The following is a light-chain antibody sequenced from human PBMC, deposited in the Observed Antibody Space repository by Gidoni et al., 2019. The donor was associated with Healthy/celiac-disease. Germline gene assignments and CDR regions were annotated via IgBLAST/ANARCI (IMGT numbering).Light chain of an antibody. CDR3: QQSYSTPQT. CDR1: QSISSY. CDR2: AAS. J-gene: IGKJ1*01. Sequence: DIQMTQSPSSLSASVGDRVTLTCRASQSISSYLNWYQQKPGKAHKLLIYAASSLQSGVPSRFSGSGSGTDFTLTISSLQPEDFATYYCQQSYSTPQTFGQGTKVEIK. V-gene: IGKV1-39*01.